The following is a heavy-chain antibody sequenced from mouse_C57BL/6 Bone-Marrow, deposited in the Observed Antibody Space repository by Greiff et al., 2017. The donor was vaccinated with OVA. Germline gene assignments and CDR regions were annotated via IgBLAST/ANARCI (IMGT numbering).Heavy chain of an antibody. V-gene: IGHV1-69*01. CDR2: IDPSDSYT. Sequence: QVQLQQPGAELVMPGASVKLSCKASGYTFTSYWMHWVKQRPGQGLEWIGEIDPSDSYTNYNQKFKGKSTLTVDKSSSTAYMQLSSLTSEDSAVYYCARDPPYYGSSPWYFDVWGTGTTVTVSS. J-gene: IGHJ1*03. D-gene: IGHD1-1*01. CDR3: ARDPPYYGSSPWYFDV. CDR1: GYTFTSYW.